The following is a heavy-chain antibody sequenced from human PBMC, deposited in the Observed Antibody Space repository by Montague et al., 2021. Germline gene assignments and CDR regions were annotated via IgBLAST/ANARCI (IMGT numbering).Heavy chain of an antibody. J-gene: IGHJ5*02. CDR2: TFNTGSS. V-gene: IGHV4-39*01. Sequence: SETLSLTSTVSGGSISRNSYWWAWIRQPPGKGLESVGTTFNTGSSYYSPSLKSRVTISVDTSKNQFSLRLSAVTAADTAVYYCARSLYCIGGSCYSGFDPWGQGTLVTVSS. D-gene: IGHD2-15*01. CDR1: GGSISRNSYW. CDR3: ARSLYCIGGSCYSGFDP.